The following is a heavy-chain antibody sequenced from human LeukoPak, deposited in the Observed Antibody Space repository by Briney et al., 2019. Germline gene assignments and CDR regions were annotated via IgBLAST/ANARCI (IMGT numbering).Heavy chain of an antibody. CDR2: INHSGST. V-gene: IGHV4-34*01. J-gene: IGHJ4*02. D-gene: IGHD1/OR15-1a*01. Sequence: SETLSLTCAVYGGSFSGHHWSWIRQPPGRRLEWIGEINHSGSTNYNPSLKSRVTISVDTSKNQFSLKVTSLTAADTAVYYCARVSGLNNFDSWGQGTLVTVSS. CDR1: GGSFSGHH. CDR3: ARVSGLNNFDS.